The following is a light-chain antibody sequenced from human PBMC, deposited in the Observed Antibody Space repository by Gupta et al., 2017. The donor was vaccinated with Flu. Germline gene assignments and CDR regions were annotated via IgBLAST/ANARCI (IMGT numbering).Light chain of an antibody. CDR3: QQDTAWPLS. V-gene: IGKV3-15*01. CDR2: DAS. CDR1: QTVYTN. Sequence: PVTLSLSPGERATVSCRASQTVYTNLAWYQQTPGQAPRLLIYDASTRATGIPARFSGSGSGTEFILSISSLQSEDFAIYYCQQDTAWPLSFGGGTTVEI. J-gene: IGKJ4*01.